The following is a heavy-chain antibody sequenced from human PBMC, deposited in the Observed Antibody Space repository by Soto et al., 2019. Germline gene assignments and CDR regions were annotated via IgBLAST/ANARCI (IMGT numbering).Heavy chain of an antibody. CDR2: ISSSSSYI. V-gene: IGHV3-21*01. CDR3: ARTLWVGPATAKTDAFDI. D-gene: IGHD3-10*01. Sequence: GGSLRLSCAASGFTFSSYSMNWVRQAPGKGLEWVSSISSSSSYIYYADSVKGRFTISRDNAKNSLYLQMNSLRAEDTAVYYCARTLWVGPATAKTDAFDIWGQGTMVTVSS. J-gene: IGHJ3*02. CDR1: GFTFSSYS.